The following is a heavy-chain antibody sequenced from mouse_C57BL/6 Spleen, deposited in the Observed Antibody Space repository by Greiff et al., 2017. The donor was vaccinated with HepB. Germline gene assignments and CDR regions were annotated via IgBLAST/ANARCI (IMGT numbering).Heavy chain of an antibody. CDR1: GYTFTSYG. Sequence: QVQLQQSGAELARPGASVKLSCKASGYTFTSYGISWVKQRTGQGLEWIGEIYPRSGNTYYNEKFKGKATLTADKSSSTAYMELRSLTSEDAAVYFCARSTYYEYGRYFDVWGTGTTVTVSS. V-gene: IGHV1-81*01. J-gene: IGHJ1*03. CDR2: IYPRSGNT. D-gene: IGHD2-4*01. CDR3: ARSTYYEYGRYFDV.